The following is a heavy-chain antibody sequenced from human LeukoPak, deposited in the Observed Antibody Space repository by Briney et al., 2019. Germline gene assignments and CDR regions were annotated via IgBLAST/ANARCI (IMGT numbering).Heavy chain of an antibody. CDR1: GDSISSGGYS. D-gene: IGHD4-11*01. Sequence: PSETLSLTCAVSGDSISSGGYSWSWIRQPPGKGLEYIGYIYHTGSTYYSPSLKSRVTISIDTSRNQFSLKLTSVTAADTAVYYCARQKPSTFRQYGRGRPFDYWGQGTLVTVSS. CDR3: ARQKPSTFRQYGRGRPFDY. V-gene: IGHV4-30-2*01. J-gene: IGHJ4*02. CDR2: IYHTGST.